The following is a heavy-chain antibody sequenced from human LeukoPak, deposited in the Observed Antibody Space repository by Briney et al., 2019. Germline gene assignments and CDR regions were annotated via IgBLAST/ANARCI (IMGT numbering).Heavy chain of an antibody. V-gene: IGHV1-69*05. D-gene: IGHD2-2*01. Sequence: GASVKVSCKASGGTFSSYAISWVRQAPGQGLEWMGGIIPIFGTANYAQKFQGRVTITTDESTSTAYMELSSLRSGDTAVYYCARPFSSTAGYFQQWGQGTLVTVSS. J-gene: IGHJ1*01. CDR1: GGTFSSYA. CDR3: ARPFSSTAGYFQQ. CDR2: IIPIFGTA.